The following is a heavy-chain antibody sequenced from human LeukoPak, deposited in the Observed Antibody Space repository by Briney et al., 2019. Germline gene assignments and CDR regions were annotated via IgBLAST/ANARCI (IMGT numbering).Heavy chain of an antibody. CDR2: MNPNSGNS. CDR3: ARRVAAADYYYYYNSMDV. D-gene: IGHD6-13*01. V-gene: IGHV1-8*01. J-gene: IGHJ6*02. CDR1: GYTFTSYD. Sequence: GASVKVSCKASGYTFTSYDINWVRQATGQGLEWMGWMNPNSGNSSYAQRFQGRVTMTRNTSISTAYMELSSLRSEDTAVYYCARRVAAADYYYYYNSMDVWGQGTTVTVSS.